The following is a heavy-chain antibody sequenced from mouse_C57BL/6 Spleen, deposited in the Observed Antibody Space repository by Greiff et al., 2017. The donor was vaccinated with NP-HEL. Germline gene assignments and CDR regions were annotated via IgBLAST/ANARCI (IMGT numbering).Heavy chain of an antibody. J-gene: IGHJ3*01. CDR3: ARRRRGWFAY. CDR2: IHPNSGST. V-gene: IGHV1-64*01. CDR1: GYTFTSYW. Sequence: QVQLKQPGAELVKPGASVKLSCKASGYTFTSYWMHWVKQRPGQGLEWIGMIHPNSGSTNYNEKFKSKATLTVDKSSSTAYMQLSSLTSEDSAVYYCARRRRGWFAYWGQGTLVTVSA. D-gene: IGHD2-12*01.